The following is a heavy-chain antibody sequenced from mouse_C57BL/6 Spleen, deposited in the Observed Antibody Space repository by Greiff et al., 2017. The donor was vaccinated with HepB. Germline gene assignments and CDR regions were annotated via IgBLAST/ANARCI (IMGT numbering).Heavy chain of an antibody. V-gene: IGHV1-55*01. CDR3: ARSHYYGSSYAWFAY. J-gene: IGHJ3*01. CDR2: IYPGSGST. CDR1: GYTFTSYW. D-gene: IGHD1-1*01. Sequence: QVQLQQSGAELVKPGASVKMSCKASGYTFTSYWITWVKQRPGQGLEWIGDIYPGSGSTNYNEKFKSKATLTVDTSSSTAYMQLSSLTSEDSAVYYCARSHYYGSSYAWFAYWGQGTLVTVSA.